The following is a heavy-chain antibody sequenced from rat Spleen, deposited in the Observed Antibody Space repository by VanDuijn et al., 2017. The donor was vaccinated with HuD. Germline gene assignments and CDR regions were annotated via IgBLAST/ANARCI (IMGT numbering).Heavy chain of an antibody. D-gene: IGHD1-12*03. Sequence: QVQLKESGPGLVQPSQTLSLICTVSGFSLISHSVHWVRQPPGKGLEWMGGIWGDGSTDYNSVLKSRLSISRDTSKNQVLLKMNSLQTEDTAIYFCTRGPPRDDANYRDYWGQGVMVTVSS. CDR3: TRGPPRDDANYRDY. J-gene: IGHJ2*01. V-gene: IGHV2-1*01. CDR1: GFSLISHS. CDR2: IWGDGST.